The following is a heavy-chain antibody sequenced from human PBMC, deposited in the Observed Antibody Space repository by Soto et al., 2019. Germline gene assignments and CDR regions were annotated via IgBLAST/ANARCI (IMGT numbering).Heavy chain of an antibody. Sequence: QVQLVQSGAEVKKPGSSVKVSCKASGGTFSSYAISWVRQAPGQGLEWMGGIIPIFGTANYAQKFQGRVTITADESTSTAYMELSSLRSEDTAVYYCARVGVSSYNYGSGSYYPAPYWGQGTLVTVSS. CDR2: IIPIFGTA. CDR3: ARVGVSSYNYGSGSYYPAPY. V-gene: IGHV1-69*01. CDR1: GGTFSSYA. D-gene: IGHD3-10*01. J-gene: IGHJ4*02.